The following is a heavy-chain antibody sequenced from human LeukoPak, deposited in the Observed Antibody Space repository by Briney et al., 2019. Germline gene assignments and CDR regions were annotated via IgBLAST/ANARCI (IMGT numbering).Heavy chain of an antibody. V-gene: IGHV3-53*01. J-gene: IGHJ4*02. CDR3: ARVGVRLRLGELSPSFDY. CDR1: GFTVSSNY. D-gene: IGHD3-16*02. Sequence: GGSLRLSCAASGFTVSSNYMSSVRQAPGKGLEWVSAIYSGGSTYYADSVKGRFTISRDNSKNTLYLQMNSLRAEDTAVYYCARVGVRLRLGELSPSFDYWGQGTLVTVSS. CDR2: IYSGGST.